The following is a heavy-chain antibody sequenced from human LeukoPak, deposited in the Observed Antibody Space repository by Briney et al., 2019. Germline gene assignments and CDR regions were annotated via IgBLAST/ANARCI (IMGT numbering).Heavy chain of an antibody. CDR3: ARGVGNYRYYFDF. Sequence: GGSLRLSCAASGFTFSSYAMSWVRQAPGKGLEWVSSIGSSGAYIYYADLVEGRFTISRDNGKNSLYLQMNSLRAEDTAVYYCARGVGNYRYYFDFWGQGTLVTVSS. CDR1: GFTFSSYA. D-gene: IGHD3-22*01. J-gene: IGHJ4*02. V-gene: IGHV3-21*01. CDR2: IGSSGAYI.